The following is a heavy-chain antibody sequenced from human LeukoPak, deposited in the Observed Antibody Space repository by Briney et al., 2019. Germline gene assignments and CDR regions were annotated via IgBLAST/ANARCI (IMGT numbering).Heavy chain of an antibody. D-gene: IGHD4-17*01. CDR2: ISTSSTYI. CDR1: GFTFSSYS. CDR3: ARGIHGDPY. V-gene: IGHV3-21*01. J-gene: IGHJ4*02. Sequence: GGSLRLSCAASGFTFSSYSMNWVRQAPGKGLEWVSSISTSSTYISYADSVKGRFTISRDNAKNSLYLQMNSLRAEDTAVYYCARGIHGDPYWGQGTLVTVSS.